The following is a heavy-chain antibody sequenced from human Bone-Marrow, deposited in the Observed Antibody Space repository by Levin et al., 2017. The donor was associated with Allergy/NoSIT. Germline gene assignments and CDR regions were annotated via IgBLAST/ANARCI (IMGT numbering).Heavy chain of an antibody. CDR1: GLSFSSNA. CDR2: IPFDGSNP. V-gene: IGHV3-30*04. Sequence: GGSLRLSCAASGLSFSSNAMHWVRQSPGKGLEWVAVIPFDGSNPNYADSVKGRFTISRDNSKNTLFLQMSSLNTEDTAVYYCARDLGPGEQGTFDYWGQGTLVTVSS. D-gene: IGHD3-16*01. CDR3: ARDLGPGEQGTFDY. J-gene: IGHJ4*02.